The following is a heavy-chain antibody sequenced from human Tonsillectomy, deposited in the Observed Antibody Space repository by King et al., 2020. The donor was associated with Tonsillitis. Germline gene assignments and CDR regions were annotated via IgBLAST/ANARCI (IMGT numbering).Heavy chain of an antibody. CDR1: GGSISSGGYY. Sequence: QLQESGPGLVKPSQTLFLTCTVSGGSISSGGYYWSWIRQHPGKGLEWIGYIYYSGSTYYNPSLKSRVTISVDTSKNQFSLKLSSVTAADTAVYYCARGRRSGYDTELFDPWGQGTLVTVSS. D-gene: IGHD3-3*01. CDR3: ARGRRSGYDTELFDP. V-gene: IGHV4-31*03. J-gene: IGHJ5*02. CDR2: IYYSGST.